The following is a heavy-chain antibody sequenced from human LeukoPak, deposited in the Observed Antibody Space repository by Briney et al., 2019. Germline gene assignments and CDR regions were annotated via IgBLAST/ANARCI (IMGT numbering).Heavy chain of an antibody. J-gene: IGHJ3*02. D-gene: IGHD1-14*01. V-gene: IGHV3-74*01. CDR1: GFTFSSFG. CDR3: AKPARTDAFDI. CDR2: INSDGSST. Sequence: GRALRLSCAGSGFTFSSFGMHWVRQAPGKGLAWVSRINSDGSSTSYADSVKGRFTISRDNSKNTLYLQMNSLRAEDTAVYYCAKPARTDAFDIWGQGTMITVSS.